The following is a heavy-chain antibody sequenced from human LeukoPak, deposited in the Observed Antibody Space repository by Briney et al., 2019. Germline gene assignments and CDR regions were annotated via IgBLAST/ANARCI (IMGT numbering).Heavy chain of an antibody. CDR2: IYYSGST. Sequence: SETPSLTCTVSGGSISSYYWSWIRQPPGKGLEWIGYIYYSGSTNYNPSLKSRVTISVDTSKNQFSLKLSSVTAADTAVYYCARDKGGSYYDAFDIWGQGTMVTVSS. J-gene: IGHJ3*02. CDR1: GGSISSYY. D-gene: IGHD1-26*01. V-gene: IGHV4-59*01. CDR3: ARDKGGSYYDAFDI.